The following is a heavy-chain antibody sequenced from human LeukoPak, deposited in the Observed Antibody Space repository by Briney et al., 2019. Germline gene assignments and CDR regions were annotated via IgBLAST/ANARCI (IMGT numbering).Heavy chain of an antibody. D-gene: IGHD3-9*01. V-gene: IGHV4-61*02. J-gene: IGHJ5*02. CDR2: IYTSGST. CDR1: GGSISSGSYY. CDR3: ARDILT. Sequence: SETLSLTCTVSGGSISSGSYYWSWIRQPAGKGLEWIGRIYTSGSTNYNPSLKSRVTISVDTSKNQFSLKLSSVTAADTAVYYCARDILTWGQGTLVTVPS.